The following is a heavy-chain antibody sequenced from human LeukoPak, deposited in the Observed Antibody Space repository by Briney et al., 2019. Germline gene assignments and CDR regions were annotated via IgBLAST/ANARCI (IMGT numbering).Heavy chain of an antibody. J-gene: IGHJ4*02. CDR1: GFTFSSFS. Sequence: GGSLRLSCAASGFTFSSFSMNWVRQAPGKGLEWVSYISSSGTIYYADSVKGRFTISRDNSRSTLYLQMNSLRPEDTAIYYCAREGYYGSGSPPSLYFDYWGQGTLVTVSS. CDR2: ISSSGTI. CDR3: AREGYYGSGSPPSLYFDY. D-gene: IGHD3-10*01. V-gene: IGHV3-48*01.